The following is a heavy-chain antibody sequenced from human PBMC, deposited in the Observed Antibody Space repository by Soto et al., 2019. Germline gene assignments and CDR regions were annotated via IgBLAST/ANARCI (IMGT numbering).Heavy chain of an antibody. V-gene: IGHV3-23*01. CDR3: VKDSGLPDFGLLLHAFDI. D-gene: IGHD3-10*01. J-gene: IGHJ3*02. CDR1: GFTFRDDA. CDR2: ISGSLGSA. Sequence: PGGSLRLSCAASGFTFRDDAMSWVRQAPGKGLEWVSTISGSLGSAYYADSVKGRFTISRDNSNNNLYLQMNSLRAEDTAVYYCVKDSGLPDFGLLLHAFDISGPGPLVTVSS.